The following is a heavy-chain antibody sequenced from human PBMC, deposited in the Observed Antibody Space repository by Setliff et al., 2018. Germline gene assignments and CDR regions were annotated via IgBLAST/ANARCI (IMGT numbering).Heavy chain of an antibody. CDR3: AKGLGTFDSSDFDL. D-gene: IGHD3-22*01. V-gene: IGHV3-15*01. Sequence: GGSLRLSCAASGFTFSNPWMNWVRQAPGKGLEWVGRIKSKVDGGATEYAAPVKGRFTISRDDSKNTLYLQMNSLKSEDTAVYYCAKGLGTFDSSDFDLWGQGTLVTVSS. J-gene: IGHJ5*02. CDR1: GFTFSNPW. CDR2: IKSKVDGGAT.